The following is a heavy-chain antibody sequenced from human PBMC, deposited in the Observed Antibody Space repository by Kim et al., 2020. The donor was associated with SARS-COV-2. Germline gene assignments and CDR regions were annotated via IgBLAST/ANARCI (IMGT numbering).Heavy chain of an antibody. Sequence: YYADSVKGRFTISRDNAKNSLYLQMNSLRAEDTAVYYCARIKDGDYCWDYWGQGTLVTVSS. CDR3: ARIKDGDYCWDY. V-gene: IGHV3-21*01. D-gene: IGHD4-17*01. J-gene: IGHJ4*02.